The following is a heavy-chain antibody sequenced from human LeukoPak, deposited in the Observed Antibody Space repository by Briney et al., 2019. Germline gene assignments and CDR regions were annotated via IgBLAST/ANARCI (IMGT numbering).Heavy chain of an antibody. CDR3: ARHGGQYSSSLGGDY. CDR1: GYGFTNYW. D-gene: IGHD6-13*01. CDR2: IYPGDSDT. V-gene: IGHV5-51*01. J-gene: IGHJ4*02. Sequence: GESLKISCKGSGYGFTNYWIAWVRQMPGKGLEWMGIIYPGDSDTRYSPSFQGQVTISADKSISTAYLQRSSLKASDTAMYYCARHGGQYSSSLGGDYWGQGTLVTVSS.